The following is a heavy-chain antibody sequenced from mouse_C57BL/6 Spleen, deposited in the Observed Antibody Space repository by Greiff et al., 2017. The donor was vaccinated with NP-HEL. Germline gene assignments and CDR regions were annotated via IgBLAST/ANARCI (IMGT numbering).Heavy chain of an antibody. V-gene: IGHV7-3*01. J-gene: IGHJ4*01. CDR3: ARSYYYGSSHYAMDY. D-gene: IGHD1-1*01. Sequence: EVMLVESGGGLVQPGGSLSLSCAASGFTFTDYYMSWVRQPPGKALEWLGFIRNKANGYTTEYSASVKGRFTISRDNSQSILYLQMNALRAEDSATYYCARSYYYGSSHYAMDYWGQGTSVTVSS. CDR1: GFTFTDYY. CDR2: IRNKANGYTT.